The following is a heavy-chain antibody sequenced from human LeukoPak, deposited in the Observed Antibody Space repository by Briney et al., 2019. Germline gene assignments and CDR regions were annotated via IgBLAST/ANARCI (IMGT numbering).Heavy chain of an antibody. J-gene: IGHJ4*02. CDR1: GGSISSYY. CDR2: IYTSGST. D-gene: IGHD3-3*01. V-gene: IGHV4-4*07. CDR3: ARARGYDFWSGYKGYYFDY. Sequence: SETLSLTCTVSGGSISSYYCSWIRQPAGKGLEWIGRIYTSGSTNYNPSLKSRVTMSVDTSKNQFSLKLSSVTAADTAVYYCARARGYDFWSGYKGYYFDYWGQGTLVTVSS.